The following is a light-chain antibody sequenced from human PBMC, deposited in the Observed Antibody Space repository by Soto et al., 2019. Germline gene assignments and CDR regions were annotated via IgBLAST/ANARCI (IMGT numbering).Light chain of an antibody. CDR2: AAF. Sequence: DIQMTQSPSFLSASVGDRVTITCRASQGIRNDLAWYQQKPGKAPNRLIYAAFCLQSGVPSRFSGSGSGTDFTLTISGVQPEDFATYYCLQHNTYPCTFGQGTKLEIK. CDR3: LQHNTYPCT. CDR1: QGIRND. J-gene: IGKJ2*02. V-gene: IGKV1-17*01.